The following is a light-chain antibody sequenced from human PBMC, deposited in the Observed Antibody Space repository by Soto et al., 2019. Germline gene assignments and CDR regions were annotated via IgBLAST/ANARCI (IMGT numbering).Light chain of an antibody. Sequence: QSALTQPPSASGSPGQSVTISCTGTSSDVGAYIFVSWYQQHPGKAPKLMVYDVNRRPPGVPDLFFGSKSGNKASLTVSGHQGEHEADYYCVSFAGGTYVFGNGTKLTVL. V-gene: IGLV2-8*01. CDR3: VSFAGGTYV. J-gene: IGLJ1*01. CDR2: DVN. CDR1: SSDVGAYIF.